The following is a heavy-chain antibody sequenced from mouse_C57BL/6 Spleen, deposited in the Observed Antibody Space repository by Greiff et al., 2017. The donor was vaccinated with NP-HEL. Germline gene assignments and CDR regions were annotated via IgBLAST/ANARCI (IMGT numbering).Heavy chain of an antibody. CDR3: ARADYYGRGAWFAY. D-gene: IGHD1-1*01. CDR1: GYTFTSSW. CDR2: INPSNGGT. V-gene: IGHV1-53*01. J-gene: IGHJ3*01. Sequence: QVQLQQPGTELVKPGASVKLSCKASGYTFTSSWLHWVKQRPGQGLEWIGNINPSNGGTNYNEKFKSKATLTVDKSSSTAYMQLSSLTSEDSAVYYCARADYYGRGAWFAYWGQGTLVTVSA.